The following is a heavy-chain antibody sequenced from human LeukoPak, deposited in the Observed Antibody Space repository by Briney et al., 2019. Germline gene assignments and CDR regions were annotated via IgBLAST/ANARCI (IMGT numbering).Heavy chain of an antibody. J-gene: IGHJ6*03. D-gene: IGHD3-16*02. CDR3: ARVGSYGSRDFYYYYYMDV. CDR1: GYTFTSYD. Sequence: SVKVSCKASGYTFTSYDINWVRQAPGQGLEWMGGIIPMFGTTIYAQKFQGRVTITADESTSTAYMELSSLRSEDTAEYYCARVGSYGSRDFYYYYYMDVWGEGTTVTISS. V-gene: IGHV1-69*13. CDR2: IIPMFGTT.